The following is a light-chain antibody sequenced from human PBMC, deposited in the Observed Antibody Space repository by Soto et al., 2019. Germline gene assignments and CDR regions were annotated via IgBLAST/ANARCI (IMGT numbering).Light chain of an antibody. V-gene: IGLV2-23*03. Sequence: QSALTQPASVSGSPGQSITISCTGTSSDVGSYNLVSWYQQHPGKAPKLMIYEGSKRPSGVSNRFSGSKSGNTASLTISGLQAEDEADYYCCSYAGSSTFPYVFGTGTNVTVL. CDR2: EGS. CDR1: SSDVGSYNL. J-gene: IGLJ1*01. CDR3: CSYAGSSTFPYV.